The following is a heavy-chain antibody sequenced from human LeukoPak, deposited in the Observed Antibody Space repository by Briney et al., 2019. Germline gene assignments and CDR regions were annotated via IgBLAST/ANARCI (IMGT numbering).Heavy chain of an antibody. Sequence: GASVKVSCKVSGYTLTELSMHWVRQAPGKGLEWMGGFDPEDGETIYAQKFQGRVTMTEDTSTDTAYMELSSLRSEDTAAYYCATAVRGSYYGSYFDYWGQGTLVTVSS. CDR1: GYTLTELS. D-gene: IGHD1-26*01. CDR3: ATAVRGSYYGSYFDY. CDR2: FDPEDGET. J-gene: IGHJ4*02. V-gene: IGHV1-24*01.